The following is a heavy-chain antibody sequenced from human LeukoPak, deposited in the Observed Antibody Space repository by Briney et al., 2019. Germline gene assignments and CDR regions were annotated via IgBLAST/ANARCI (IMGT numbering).Heavy chain of an antibody. V-gene: IGHV5-51*01. Sequence: RESLKISCKGSGYSFTSYWIGWVRQMPGKGLEWMGIIYPGDSDTRYSPSFQGQVTISADKSISTAYLQWSSLKASDTAMYYCAGVTMVRGVIIWFDPWGQGTLVTVSS. D-gene: IGHD3-10*01. CDR1: GYSFTSYW. J-gene: IGHJ5*02. CDR2: IYPGDSDT. CDR3: AGVTMVRGVIIWFDP.